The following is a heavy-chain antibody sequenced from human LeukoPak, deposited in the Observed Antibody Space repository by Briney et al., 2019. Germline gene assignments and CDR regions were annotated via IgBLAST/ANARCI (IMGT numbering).Heavy chain of an antibody. V-gene: IGHV3-21*01. CDR1: GFTFSSYS. Sequence: GGSLRLSCAASGFTFSSYSMNWVRQAPGKGLEWVSSISSSSSYIYYADSVKGRFTISRDNAKNSLYLQMSSLRAEDTAVYYCARVGVVKRGTFDYWGQGTLVTVSS. CDR3: ARVGVVKRGTFDY. J-gene: IGHJ4*02. CDR2: ISSSSSYI. D-gene: IGHD3-3*01.